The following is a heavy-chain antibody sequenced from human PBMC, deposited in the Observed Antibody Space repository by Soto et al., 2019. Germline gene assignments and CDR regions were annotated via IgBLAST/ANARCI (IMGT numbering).Heavy chain of an antibody. CDR2: IRSKGYGGTT. D-gene: IGHD1-7*01. J-gene: IGHJ4*02. CDR3: VRAQLQAELLPEFDY. CDR1: GFTFGYSA. V-gene: IGHV3-49*04. Sequence: GGSLRLSCTASGFTFGYSAMSWVRQAPGKGLEWVGFIRSKGYGGTTEYAASVNGRFTISRDDSKSIVYLQMNSLTTEDTAVYYCVRAQLQAELLPEFDYCGQGTLLTVSS.